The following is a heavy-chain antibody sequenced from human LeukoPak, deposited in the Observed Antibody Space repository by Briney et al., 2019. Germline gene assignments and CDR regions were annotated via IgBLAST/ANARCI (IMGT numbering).Heavy chain of an antibody. V-gene: IGHV3-33*01. CDR3: ARRSVVVIYDAFDI. CDR2: IWYDGSNK. CDR1: GFTFSSYG. Sequence: PGRSLRLSCAASGFTFSSYGMHWVRQAPGKGLEWVAVIWYDGSNKYYADSVKGRFTISRDNAKNSLYLQMNSLRAEDTAVYYCARRSVVVIYDAFDIWGQGTMVTVSS. J-gene: IGHJ3*02. D-gene: IGHD3-22*01.